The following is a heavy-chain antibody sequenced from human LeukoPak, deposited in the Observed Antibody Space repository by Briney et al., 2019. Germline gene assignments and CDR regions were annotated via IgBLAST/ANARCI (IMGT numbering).Heavy chain of an antibody. J-gene: IGHJ3*02. V-gene: IGHV4-39*01. Sequence: SETLSLTCTVSGGSITSCNYYWGWIRQPPGKGLEWIGDIFFTGSTYYSPSLKSRVTISVGTSTTQFSLKLTSVTAADTAVSYCARQIASSGYLPWAFDIWGQGTVVTVSS. CDR1: GGSITSCNYY. CDR3: ARQIASSGYLPWAFDI. CDR2: IFFTGST. D-gene: IGHD3-22*01.